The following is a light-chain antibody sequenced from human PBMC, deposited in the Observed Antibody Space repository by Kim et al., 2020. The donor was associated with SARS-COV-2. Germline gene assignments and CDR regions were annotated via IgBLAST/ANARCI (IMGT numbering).Light chain of an antibody. CDR1: QSVSSTY. V-gene: IGKV3-20*01. CDR3: QQYGSF. CDR2: GAS. J-gene: IGKJ1*01. Sequence: LSLSPGERATLPCRASQSVSSTYLAWYQQKPGQAPRLLIYGASSRATGIPDRFSGSGSGRDFTLTISRLEPEDFAVYYCQQYGSFFGQGTKVDIK.